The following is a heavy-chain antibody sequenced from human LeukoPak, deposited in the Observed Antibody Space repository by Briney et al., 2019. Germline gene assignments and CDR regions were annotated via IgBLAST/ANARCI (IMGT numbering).Heavy chain of an antibody. J-gene: IGHJ4*02. D-gene: IGHD5-18*01. V-gene: IGHV4-38-2*02. CDR3: ARRGGWIQLWLFDY. CDR1: GDSISSNYF. CDR2: IYHSGIT. Sequence: PSETLSLTCTVSGDSISSNYFWGLIRQPPGKGLEWIGSIYHSGITYYNPSLKSRVTISVDMSKNQFSLKLSSVTAADTAVYYCARRGGWIQLWLFDYWGQGTLVTVSS.